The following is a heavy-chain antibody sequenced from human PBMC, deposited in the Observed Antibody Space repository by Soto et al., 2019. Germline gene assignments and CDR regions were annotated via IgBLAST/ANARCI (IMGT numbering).Heavy chain of an antibody. CDR2: IIPNLGTP. Sequence: QVQLVQSGAEVKKPGSSVKVSCKASGGTFSSYAISWVRQAAGQGLEWMGGIIPNLGTPNYPQKFQGRVTITAYESMSTGYMELGSLSSEDTAVYYCASDSLGYCSSTSCYDYGMDFWGQGTTVTVSS. D-gene: IGHD2-2*01. J-gene: IGHJ6*02. CDR3: ASDSLGYCSSTSCYDYGMDF. CDR1: GGTFSSYA. V-gene: IGHV1-69*01.